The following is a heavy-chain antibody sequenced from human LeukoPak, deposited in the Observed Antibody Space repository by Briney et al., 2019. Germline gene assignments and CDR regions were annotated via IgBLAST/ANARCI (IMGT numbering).Heavy chain of an antibody. CDR2: IKEDGSEK. CDR3: ARDTHLSYAAGFDC. Sequence: PGGSLRLSCAASGFTFSFYWMSWVRQAPGKGLEWVANIKEDGSEKNYVDSVKGRFTISRDNAKNSLYLQMTSLRADDTALYYCARDTHLSYAAGFDCWGQGTLVTVSS. V-gene: IGHV3-7*01. J-gene: IGHJ4*02. D-gene: IGHD3-10*01. CDR1: GFTFSFYW.